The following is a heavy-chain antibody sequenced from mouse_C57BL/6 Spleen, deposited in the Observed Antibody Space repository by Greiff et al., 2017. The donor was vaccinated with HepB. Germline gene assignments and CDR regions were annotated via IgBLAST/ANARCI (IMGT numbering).Heavy chain of an antibody. CDR3: STSIGTGEAMDY. D-gene: IGHD4-1*02. CDR1: GYTFTSYW. CDR2: INPSNGGT. V-gene: IGHV1-53*01. Sequence: VQLQQSGTELVKPGASVKLSCKASGYTFTSYWMHWVKQRPGQGLEWIGNINPSNGGTNYNEKFKSKATLTVDKSSSTAYMQLSSLTSEYSAVYYCSTSIGTGEAMDYWGQGTSVTVSS. J-gene: IGHJ4*01.